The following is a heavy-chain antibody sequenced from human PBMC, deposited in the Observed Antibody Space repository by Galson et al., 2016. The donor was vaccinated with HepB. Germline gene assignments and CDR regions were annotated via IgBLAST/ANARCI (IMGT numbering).Heavy chain of an antibody. CDR2: ISAYNGNT. CDR1: GYTFTNFG. Sequence: QSGAEVKMPGASVKVSCKASGYTFTNFGISWVRQAPGQGLEWMGWISAYNGNTNYAQKFQGRVTMGTDTATRTAYMALRSLTSNDTAVYYCARVPAAAHDAFELWGQGTTVTVSS. D-gene: IGHD6-25*01. CDR3: ARVPAAAHDAFEL. V-gene: IGHV1-18*01. J-gene: IGHJ3*01.